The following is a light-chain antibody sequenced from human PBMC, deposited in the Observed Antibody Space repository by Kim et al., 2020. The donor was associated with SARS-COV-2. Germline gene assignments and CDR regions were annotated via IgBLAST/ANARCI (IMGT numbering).Light chain of an antibody. V-gene: IGLV3-25*03. J-gene: IGLJ2*01. CDR1: ALPKQY. CDR2: KDS. CDR3: QSADSSGTYVV. Sequence: SYELTQPPSVSVSPGQTARITCSGDALPKQYAYWYQQKPGQAPVLVIYKDSERPSGIPERFSGSSSGTTVTLTISGVQAEDEADYYCQSADSSGTYVVFGGGPQLTVL.